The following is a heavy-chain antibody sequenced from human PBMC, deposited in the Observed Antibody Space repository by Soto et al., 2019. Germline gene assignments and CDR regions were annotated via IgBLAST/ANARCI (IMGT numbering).Heavy chain of an antibody. D-gene: IGHD6-6*01. CDR1: GGSFSGYY. CDR3: ATQRGSIEARNLYYYYYGMDV. J-gene: IGHJ6*02. V-gene: IGHV4-34*01. Sequence: SETLSLTCAVYGGSFSGYYWSWIRQPPGKGLEWIGEINHSGSTNYNPSLKSRVTISVDTSKNQFSLKLSSVTAADTAVYYCATQRGSIEARNLYYYYYGMDVWGQGTTDTVSS. CDR2: INHSGST.